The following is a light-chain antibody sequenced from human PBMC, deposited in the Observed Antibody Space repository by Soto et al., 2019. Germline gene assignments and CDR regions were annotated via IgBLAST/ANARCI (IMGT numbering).Light chain of an antibody. J-gene: IGLJ2*01. CDR1: SSNIGSNE. Sequence: QSMLTQPPSASGTPGQRVTISCSGSSSNIGSNEVYWYQQLPGTAPKLLIYRNNQRPSGVPDRFSGSKSGTSASLAISGLRSEDEANYYCAAWDDSLSGPLFGGGTKLTVL. CDR3: AAWDDSLSGPL. CDR2: RNN. V-gene: IGLV1-47*01.